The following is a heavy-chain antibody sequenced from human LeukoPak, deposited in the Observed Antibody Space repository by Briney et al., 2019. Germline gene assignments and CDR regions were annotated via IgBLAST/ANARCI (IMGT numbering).Heavy chain of an antibody. J-gene: IGHJ4*02. D-gene: IGHD2-2*01. CDR2: INPSGGST. CDR1: GYTFTSYY. V-gene: IGHV1-46*01. Sequence: GASVKVSCKASGYTFTSYYMHWVRQAPGQGLEWMGIINPSGGSTSYAQKFQGRVTMTRDTSTSTVYMELSSLRSEDTAVYYCARADCSNTSCFLFDYWGQGTLVTVSS. CDR3: ARADCSNTSCFLFDY.